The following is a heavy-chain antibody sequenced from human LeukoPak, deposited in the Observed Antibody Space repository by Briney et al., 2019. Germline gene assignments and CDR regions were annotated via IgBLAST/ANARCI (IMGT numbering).Heavy chain of an antibody. Sequence: PGGSLRLSCAASGFTFSSYSMYWVRQAPGKGLEWVSYIRSSSSDIYYADSVKGRFTISRDNAKNSLYLQMNSLRAEDTAVYYCARGGTYSSGWYFDYWGQGTLVTVSS. CDR2: IRSSSSDI. D-gene: IGHD6-19*01. V-gene: IGHV3-21*01. J-gene: IGHJ4*02. CDR1: GFTFSSYS. CDR3: ARGGTYSSGWYFDY.